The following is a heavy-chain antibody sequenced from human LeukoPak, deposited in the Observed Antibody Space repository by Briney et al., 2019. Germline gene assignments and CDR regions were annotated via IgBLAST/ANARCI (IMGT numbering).Heavy chain of an antibody. V-gene: IGHV4-31*01. CDR3: ARHGIAAAGTVNWFDP. Sequence: PSETLSLTCTVSGVSISSGGYCWSWVRQHPGKGLEWIGYIYYSGSTYYNPSLKSQFTKTVERAKNQFSLKLSSVTAADTAVYYCARHGIAAAGTVNWFDPWGQGTLVTVSS. CDR2: IYYSGST. D-gene: IGHD6-13*01. CDR1: GVSISSGGYC. J-gene: IGHJ5*02.